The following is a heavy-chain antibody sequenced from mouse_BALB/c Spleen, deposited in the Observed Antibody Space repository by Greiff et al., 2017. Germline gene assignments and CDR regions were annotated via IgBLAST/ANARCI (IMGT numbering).Heavy chain of an antibody. Sequence: EVQLVESGGGLVKPGGSLKLSCAASGFTFSSYAMSWVRQTPEKRLEWVASISSGGSTYYPDSVKGRFTISRDNARNILYLQMSSLRSEDTAMYYCARGRDRSAMDYWGQGTSVTVSS. CDR1: GFTFSSYA. V-gene: IGHV5-6-5*01. CDR3: ARGRDRSAMDY. CDR2: ISSGGST. J-gene: IGHJ4*01.